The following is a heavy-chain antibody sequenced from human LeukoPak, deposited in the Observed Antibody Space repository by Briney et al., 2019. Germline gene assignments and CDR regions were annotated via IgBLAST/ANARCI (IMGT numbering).Heavy chain of an antibody. V-gene: IGHV3-48*01. CDR1: GFTFSSYS. D-gene: IGHD3-22*01. Sequence: GGSLRLSCAASGFTFSSYSMNWVRQAPGKGLEWISYITSASRTTHYADSVKGRFTISRDNAKNSLYLQMNSLRVEDTAVYYCVRDPDRLDFWGQGTLVTVSS. CDR3: VRDPDRLDF. CDR2: ITSASRTT. J-gene: IGHJ4*02.